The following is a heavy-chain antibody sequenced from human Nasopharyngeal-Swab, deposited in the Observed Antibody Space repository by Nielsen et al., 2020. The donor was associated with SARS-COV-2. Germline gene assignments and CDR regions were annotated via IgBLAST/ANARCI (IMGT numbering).Heavy chain of an antibody. Sequence: GGSLRLSCSASGFTFSGYAISWVRLALGKGLEWVSMTSYSGTKTFFADSVKGRFTVSRDNSKNTLYLQMDSLRAEDTALYYCTTDFYFDYWGQGTLVTVSS. J-gene: IGHJ4*02. V-gene: IGHV3-23*01. CDR3: TTDFYFDY. CDR2: TSYSGTKT. CDR1: GFTFSGYA.